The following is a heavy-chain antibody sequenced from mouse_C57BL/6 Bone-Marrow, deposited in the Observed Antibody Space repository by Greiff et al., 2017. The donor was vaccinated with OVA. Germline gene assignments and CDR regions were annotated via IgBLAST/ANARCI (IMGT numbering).Heavy chain of an antibody. CDR2: INPSTGGT. CDR1: GYSFTGYY. Sequence: EVKLVESGPELVKPGASVKISCKASGYSFTGYYMNWVKQSPEKSLEWIGEINPSTGGTTYNQKFKAKATLTVDKSSSTAYMQLKSLTSEDSAVYYCARNSSGYKDYWGQGTTLTVSS. D-gene: IGHD3-2*02. V-gene: IGHV1-42*01. J-gene: IGHJ2*01. CDR3: ARNSSGYKDY.